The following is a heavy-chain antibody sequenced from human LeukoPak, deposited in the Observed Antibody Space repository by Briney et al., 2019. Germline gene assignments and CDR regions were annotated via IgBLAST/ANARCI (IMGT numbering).Heavy chain of an antibody. CDR1: GFTVSSNY. D-gene: IGHD6-13*01. CDR2: IYSGGST. Sequence: GGSLRLSCAASGFTVSSNYMSSVRQAPGKGREWVSVIYSGGSTYYADSVKGRFTISRDNPKHTLYFQMNSLRAEDTAVYYCARVKQQLVRLLGRDTTYYYYYYIDVWGKGTTVTVSS. J-gene: IGHJ6*03. CDR3: ARVKQQLVRLLGRDTTYYYYYYIDV. V-gene: IGHV3-66*01.